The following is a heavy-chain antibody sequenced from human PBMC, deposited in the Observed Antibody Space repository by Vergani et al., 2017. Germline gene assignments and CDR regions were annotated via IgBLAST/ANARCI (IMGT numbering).Heavy chain of an antibody. V-gene: IGHV4-34*01. J-gene: IGHJ6*03. CDR1: GGSFTSYH. Sequence: QVQLHQWGGGLLKPSETLSLTCVVNGGSFTSYHWTWIRQSPGEGLEWVGDIDHTGRPDDNPSLKSRLTMSVDKSRNQFSLTLNSVTATDTAIYFCARVNTETNGHLYYYYYMDVWGQGTAVTVS. CDR3: ARVNTETNGHLYYYYYMDV. CDR2: IDHTGRP. D-gene: IGHD4-11*01.